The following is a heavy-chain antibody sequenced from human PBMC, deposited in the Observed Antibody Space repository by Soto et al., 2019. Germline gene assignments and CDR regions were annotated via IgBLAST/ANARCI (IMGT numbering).Heavy chain of an antibody. Sequence: QVQLRESGSGLVKPSQTLSLTCSVSGASVTRDGNCWTWIRQPPGKGLEFVASIYHGGSTFYNPSLRRRVTISLDRSKNQFSLKLTSVTAADTAVYYCARELDGDSQFDDWGQGTLVTVSS. V-gene: IGHV4-30-2*01. CDR2: IYHGGST. CDR3: ARELDGDSQFDD. CDR1: GASVTRDGNC. D-gene: IGHD4-4*01. J-gene: IGHJ4*02.